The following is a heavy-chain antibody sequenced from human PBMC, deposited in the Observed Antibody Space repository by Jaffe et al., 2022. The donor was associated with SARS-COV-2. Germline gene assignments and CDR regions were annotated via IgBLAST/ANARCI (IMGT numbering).Heavy chain of an antibody. J-gene: IGHJ6*02. D-gene: IGHD3-9*01. CDR2: ISSSSSYT. CDR3: ARGFDWSVYYYYGMDV. CDR1: GFTFSDYY. Sequence: QVQLVESGGGLVKPGGSLRLSCAASGFTFSDYYMSWIRQAPGKGLEWVSYISSSSSYTNYADSVKGRFTISRDNAKNSLYLQMNSLRAEDTAVYYCARGFDWSVYYYYGMDVWGQGTTVTVSS. V-gene: IGHV3-11*06.